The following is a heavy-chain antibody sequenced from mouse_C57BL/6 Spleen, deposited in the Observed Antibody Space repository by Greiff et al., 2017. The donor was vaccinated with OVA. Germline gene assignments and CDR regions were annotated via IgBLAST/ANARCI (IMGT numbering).Heavy chain of an antibody. CDR1: GYAFSSYW. CDR2: IYPGDGDT. Sequence: VQLQQSGAELVKPGASVKISCTASGYAFSSYWMNWVKQRPGKGLEWIGQIYPGDGDTNYNGKFKGKATLTADKSSNKAYMQLSSLTSEDYAVAFYARGDSNYHYAMDDWGQGTSVTVSS. D-gene: IGHD2-5*01. J-gene: IGHJ4*01. V-gene: IGHV1-80*01. CDR3: ARGDSNYHYAMDD.